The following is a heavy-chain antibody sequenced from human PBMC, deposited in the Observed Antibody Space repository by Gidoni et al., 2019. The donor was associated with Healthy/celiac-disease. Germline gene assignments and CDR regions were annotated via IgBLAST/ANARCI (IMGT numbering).Heavy chain of an antibody. CDR2: IYHSGST. Sequence: QVQLQESGPGLVKPSGTLSLTCAVSGGSISSINWWSWVRQPPGKGLEWIGEIYHSGSTNYNPSLKSRVTISVDKSKNQFSLKLSSVTAADTAVYYCARTPHGDPIGYYYYGMDVWGQGTTVTVSS. D-gene: IGHD4-17*01. CDR3: ARTPHGDPIGYYYYGMDV. CDR1: GGSISSINW. V-gene: IGHV4-4*02. J-gene: IGHJ6*02.